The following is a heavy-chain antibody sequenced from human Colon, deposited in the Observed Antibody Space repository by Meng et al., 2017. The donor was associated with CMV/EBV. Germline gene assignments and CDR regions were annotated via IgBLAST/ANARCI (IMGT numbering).Heavy chain of an antibody. D-gene: IGHD3-10*01. Sequence: GGYVSSDPFYWTWRRQPPGKGLEWIAYMHYRGTTYYNPYLRSRVTISVESSKNQFSLKLNSVTATDTAVYYCARFYFDSARRNALDIWGPGTLVTVSS. CDR2: MHYRGTT. CDR3: ARFYFDSARRNALDI. CDR1: GGYVSSDPFY. V-gene: IGHV4-30-4*01. J-gene: IGHJ3*02.